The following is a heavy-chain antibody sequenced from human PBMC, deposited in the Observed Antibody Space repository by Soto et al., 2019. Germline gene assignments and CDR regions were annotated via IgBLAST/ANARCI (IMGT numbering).Heavy chain of an antibody. D-gene: IGHD6-19*01. J-gene: IGHJ4*02. Sequence: VQLVESGGGVVQPGRSLQLSCAASGFTFSDYAMHWVRQAPGKGLEWVAVVSHDGRKTHYADSVKGRFTISRDSSKNTVSLEMSSLRDEETAVYYCAKGGRQWLVTSDFNYWGQGPLVTVSS. CDR3: AKGGRQWLVTSDFNY. CDR2: VSHDGRKT. V-gene: IGHV3-30*18. CDR1: GFTFSDYA.